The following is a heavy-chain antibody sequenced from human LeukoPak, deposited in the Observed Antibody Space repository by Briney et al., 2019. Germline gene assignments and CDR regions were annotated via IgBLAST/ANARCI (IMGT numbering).Heavy chain of an antibody. CDR3: ARDVGGKYYFDY. D-gene: IGHD2-15*01. Sequence: PSETLSLTCTVSGGSISSEGYFWSWIRQHSGKGLEWVGYIYYSGSTYHYNPSLKSRITMSVDTSKNQFSLTLSSVTAADTAVYYCARDVGGKYYFDYWGQGTLVTVSS. CDR1: GGSISSEGYF. J-gene: IGHJ4*02. CDR2: IYYSGST. V-gene: IGHV4-31*03.